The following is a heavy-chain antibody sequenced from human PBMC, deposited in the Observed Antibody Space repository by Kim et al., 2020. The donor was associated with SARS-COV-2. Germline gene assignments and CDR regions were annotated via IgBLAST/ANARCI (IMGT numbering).Heavy chain of an antibody. CDR1: GGSISSGGYY. J-gene: IGHJ6*03. Sequence: SETLSLTCTVSGGSISSGGYYWSWIRQHPGKGLEWIGYIYYSGSTYYNPSLKSRVTISVDTSKNQFSLKLSSVTAADTAVYYCARAVTHLGLHLGELSLYDPSYYYYYYMDVWGKGTTVTVSS. V-gene: IGHV4-31*03. CDR2: IYYSGST. D-gene: IGHD3-16*02. CDR3: ARAVTHLGLHLGELSLYDPSYYYYYYMDV.